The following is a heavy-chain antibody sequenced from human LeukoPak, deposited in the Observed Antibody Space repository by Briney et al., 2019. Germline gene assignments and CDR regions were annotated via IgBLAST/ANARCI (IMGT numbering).Heavy chain of an antibody. V-gene: IGHV3-30*18. CDR2: ISYDGSNK. J-gene: IGHJ4*02. Sequence: GRSLRLSCAASGFTFSIHGMHWVRQAPGKGLEWVAVISYDGSNKYYADSVKGRFTISRDNSKNTLYLQMNSLRAEDTAVYYCAKGLYCSGGSCYVYWGQGTLVTVSS. CDR1: GFTFSIHG. D-gene: IGHD2-15*01. CDR3: AKGLYCSGGSCYVY.